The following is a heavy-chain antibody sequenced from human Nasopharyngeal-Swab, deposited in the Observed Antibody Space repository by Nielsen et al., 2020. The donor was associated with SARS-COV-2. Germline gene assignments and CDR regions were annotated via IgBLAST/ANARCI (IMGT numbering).Heavy chain of an antibody. CDR1: GGSISSYY. CDR2: IKQDGSEK. Sequence: GGSLRLSCTVSGGSISSYYWSWVRQAPGKGLEWVANIKQDGSEKYYVDSVKGRFTISRDNAKNSLYLQMNSLRAEDTAVYYCATHAGWGFDYWGQGTLVTVSS. J-gene: IGHJ4*02. CDR3: ATHAGWGFDY. V-gene: IGHV3-7*05. D-gene: IGHD6-19*01.